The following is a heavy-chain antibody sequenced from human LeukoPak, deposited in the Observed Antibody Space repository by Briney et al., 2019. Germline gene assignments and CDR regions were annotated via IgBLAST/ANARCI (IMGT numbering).Heavy chain of an antibody. Sequence: SETLSLTCTVSGGSISSYYWSWIRQPPGKGLEWIGYIYYSGSTNHNPSLKSRVTISVDTSKNQFSLKLSSVTAADTAVYYCASLSRLYNWNDLGYYYMDVWGKGTTVTISS. CDR1: GGSISSYY. CDR3: ASLSRLYNWNDLGYYYMDV. D-gene: IGHD1-1*01. V-gene: IGHV4-59*01. J-gene: IGHJ6*03. CDR2: IYYSGST.